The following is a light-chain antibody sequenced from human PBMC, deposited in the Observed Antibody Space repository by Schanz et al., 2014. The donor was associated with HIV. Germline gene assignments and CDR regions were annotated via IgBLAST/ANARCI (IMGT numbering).Light chain of an antibody. V-gene: IGLV2-8*01. J-gene: IGLJ3*02. Sequence: QSVLTQPPSASGSPGQSVTISCTGTSSDVGGYNYVSWYQHHPGKAPKLLISEVNKRPSGVPDRFSGSKSGNTASLTVSGLQAEDEADYYCQSYDSGLSGWVFGGGTKLTVL. CDR1: SSDVGGYNY. CDR3: QSYDSGLSGWV. CDR2: EVN.